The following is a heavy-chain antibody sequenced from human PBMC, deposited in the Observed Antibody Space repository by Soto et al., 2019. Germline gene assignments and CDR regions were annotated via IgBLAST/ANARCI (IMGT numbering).Heavy chain of an antibody. CDR3: VREAYIGYGHAIDH. D-gene: IGHD5-12*01. Sequence: ETLPLTCAVSGVTISTYYWSWIRQPPGKGLEWIGYNYHSGTTNYNPSLKSRVTISVDTSKNQFSLRLTSVTAADTAIYYCVREAYIGYGHAIDHWDQGILVTVSS. V-gene: IGHV4-59*01. CDR2: NYHSGTT. CDR1: GVTISTYY. J-gene: IGHJ4*02.